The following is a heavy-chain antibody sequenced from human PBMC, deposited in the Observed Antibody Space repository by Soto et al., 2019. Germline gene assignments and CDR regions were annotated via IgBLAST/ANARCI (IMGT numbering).Heavy chain of an antibody. Sequence: QVQLQESGPGLVKPSQTLSLTCTVSGGSISSGGYYWSWIRQHPGKGLEWIGYIYYIGSTYYNPSRKRRVTMSVHTSKIQFALELSSVTAADTGVYSCARTPDYWRQGTLVTISS. CDR1: GGSISSGGYY. CDR3: ARTPDY. CDR2: IYYIGST. V-gene: IGHV4-31*03. J-gene: IGHJ4*02.